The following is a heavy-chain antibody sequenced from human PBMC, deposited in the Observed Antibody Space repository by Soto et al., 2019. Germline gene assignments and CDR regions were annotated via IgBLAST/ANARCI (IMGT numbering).Heavy chain of an antibody. Sequence: PSETLSLTCAVYGGSFSGYYWSWIRQPPGKGLEWIGEINHSGSTNYNPSLKSRVTISVDTSKNQFSLKLSSVTAADTAVYYCARADFWGGYWGRVRAKNWFDPWGQGTLVTVS. CDR3: ARADFWGGYWGRVRAKNWFDP. CDR2: INHSGST. J-gene: IGHJ5*02. CDR1: GGSFSGYY. D-gene: IGHD3-3*01. V-gene: IGHV4-34*01.